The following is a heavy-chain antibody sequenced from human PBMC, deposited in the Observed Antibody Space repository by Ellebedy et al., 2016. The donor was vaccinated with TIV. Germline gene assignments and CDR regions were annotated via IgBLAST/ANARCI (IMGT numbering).Heavy chain of an antibody. CDR3: ARVGGVAALHLDY. D-gene: IGHD3-16*01. CDR1: GYTFISYG. CDR2: ISAYNGDT. J-gene: IGHJ4*02. V-gene: IGHV1-18*04. Sequence: AASVKVSCKASGYTFISYGITWVRQPPGQGLEWMGWISAYNGDTIYAQKFQGRVTMTTDTSTTTAYMDLRSLRSDDTAVYYCARVGGVAALHLDYWGQGTLVTVSS.